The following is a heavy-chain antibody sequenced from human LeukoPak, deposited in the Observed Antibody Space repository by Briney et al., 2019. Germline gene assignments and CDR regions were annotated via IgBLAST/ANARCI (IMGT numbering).Heavy chain of an antibody. J-gene: IGHJ6*03. D-gene: IGHD6-6*01. CDR3: ARACIAAKCTYYYYMDV. CDR1: GFTFSSRW. V-gene: IGHV3-74*03. CDR2: INNDGSST. Sequence: GGSLRLSCAASGFTFSSRWMHWVRQAPGKGLVWVSQINNDGSSTMYADSVKGRFTISRDNAKNTLYLQMNSLRAEDTAVYYCARACIAAKCTYYYYMDVWGKGTTVTVSS.